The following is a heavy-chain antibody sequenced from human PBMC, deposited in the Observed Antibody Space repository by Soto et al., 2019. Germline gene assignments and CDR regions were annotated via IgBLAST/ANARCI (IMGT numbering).Heavy chain of an antibody. J-gene: IGHJ6*02. D-gene: IGHD1-26*01. CDR1: GFTFSSYE. Sequence: GGSLRRACAASGFTFSSYEMNWVRQAPGKGLEWVSYISSSGSTIYYADSVKGRFTISRDNAKNSLYLQMNSLRAEDTAVYYCARLGKVGYYYYYGMDVWGQGTTVTVSS. CDR3: ARLGKVGYYYYYGMDV. CDR2: ISSSGSTI. V-gene: IGHV3-48*03.